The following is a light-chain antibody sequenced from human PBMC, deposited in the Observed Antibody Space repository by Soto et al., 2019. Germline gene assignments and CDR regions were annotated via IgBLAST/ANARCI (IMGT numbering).Light chain of an antibody. J-gene: IGKJ1*01. CDR1: QSVSSNY. Sequence: ETVMTQSAATLSLSPGERATLSFMAIQSVSSNYLAWYQQKPGQAPRLLIYGASTRATGIPDRFSGSGSGTDFTLTISRLEPEDSAVYYCQQYGSSPTWTFGQGTKVDIK. CDR2: GAS. CDR3: QQYGSSPTWT. V-gene: IGKV3-20*01.